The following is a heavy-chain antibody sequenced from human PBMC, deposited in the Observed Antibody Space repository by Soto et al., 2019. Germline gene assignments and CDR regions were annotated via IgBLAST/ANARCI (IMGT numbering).Heavy chain of an antibody. CDR1: GGSMSSYY. D-gene: IGHD3-22*01. Sequence: SETMYLTCTVSGGSMSSYYWSWIRQPPGKGLEWIGYIYYSGSTNYNPSLKSRVTISVDTSKNQFSLKLSSVTAADTAVYYCAGGYYYDSSGYSGHFDYWGQGTLVTVSS. CDR3: AGGYYYDSSGYSGHFDY. J-gene: IGHJ4*02. CDR2: IYYSGST. V-gene: IGHV4-59*01.